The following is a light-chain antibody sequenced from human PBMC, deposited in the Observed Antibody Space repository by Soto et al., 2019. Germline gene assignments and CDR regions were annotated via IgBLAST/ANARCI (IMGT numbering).Light chain of an antibody. V-gene: IGLV2-14*01. CDR3: SSNTSSPNYV. Sequence: QSALTQPASVSGSPGQSITISCTGTSSDVGGYNYVSWYQQHPGKAPKLMIYEVSNRPSGLSNRFSGSKSGNTASLTISGLQAEDEADYYCSSNTSSPNYVFGTGTKVTVL. CDR2: EVS. J-gene: IGLJ1*01. CDR1: SSDVGGYNY.